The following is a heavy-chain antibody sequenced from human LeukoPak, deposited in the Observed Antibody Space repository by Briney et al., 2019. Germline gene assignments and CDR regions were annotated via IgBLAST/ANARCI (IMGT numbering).Heavy chain of an antibody. J-gene: IGHJ4*02. CDR1: GFTFGDYA. V-gene: IGHV3-49*04. CDR2: IRSKAYGGTT. CDR3: TTYYDFGVVITPGAFDY. Sequence: QPGGSLRLPCTASGFTFGDYAMSWVRHAPGKGLEWVGFIRSKAYGGTTEYAASVKGRFTISRDDSKSIAYLQMNSLKTEDTAVYYCTTYYDFGVVITPGAFDYWGQGTLVTVSS. D-gene: IGHD3-3*01.